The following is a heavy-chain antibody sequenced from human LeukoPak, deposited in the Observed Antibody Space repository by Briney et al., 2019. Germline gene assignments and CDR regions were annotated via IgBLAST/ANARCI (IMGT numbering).Heavy chain of an antibody. Sequence: GGSLRLSCAASGFTFSSYVMSWVRQAPGKGLEWVSSISNSGGSTYYADSVKGRFTISGDNSKNTLYLQMNSLRAEDTAVYYCAKDGGLWVSAHWGDSWGRGTLVTVSS. CDR1: GFTFSSYV. J-gene: IGHJ4*02. CDR2: ISNSGGST. D-gene: IGHD7-27*01. V-gene: IGHV3-23*01. CDR3: AKDGGLWVSAHWGDS.